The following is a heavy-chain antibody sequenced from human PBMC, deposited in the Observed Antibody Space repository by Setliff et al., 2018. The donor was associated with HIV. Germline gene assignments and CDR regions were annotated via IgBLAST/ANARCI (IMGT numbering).Heavy chain of an antibody. CDR3: ARETIRSGHPSEAGFDF. CDR2: LYYDGNT. D-gene: IGHD6-19*01. CDR1: AYSIRNGYY. Sequence: PSGTLSLTCTVSAYSIRNGYYWGWIRQSPGKGLEWIGTLYYDGNTYYNPSLKSRVTMSVDTSKNQFSLNLNSVTAADTAVYYCARETIRSGHPSEAGFDFWGQGALVTVSS. V-gene: IGHV4-38-2*02. J-gene: IGHJ4*02.